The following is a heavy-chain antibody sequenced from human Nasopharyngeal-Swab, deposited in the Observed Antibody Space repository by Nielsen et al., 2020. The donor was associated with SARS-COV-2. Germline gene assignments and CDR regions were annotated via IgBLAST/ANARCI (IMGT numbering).Heavy chain of an antibody. J-gene: IGHJ4*02. Sequence: GESLKISCKGSGYSFTSYWIGWVRQMPGKGLEWMGIIYPGDSDTRYSPSFQGQVTISADKSISTAYLQWSSLKASDTAMYYRARPQFLNYYGSGSYSIGGFDYWGQGTLVTVSS. CDR2: IYPGDSDT. CDR3: ARPQFLNYYGSGSYSIGGFDY. D-gene: IGHD3-10*01. CDR1: GYSFTSYW. V-gene: IGHV5-51*01.